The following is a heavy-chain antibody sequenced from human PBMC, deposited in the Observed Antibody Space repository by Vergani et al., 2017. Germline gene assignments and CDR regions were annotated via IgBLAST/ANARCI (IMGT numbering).Heavy chain of an antibody. V-gene: IGHV3-21*01. J-gene: IGHJ2*01. CDR1: GFTFSSYS. CDR3: ARKPPPMTTVTTPRLYWYFDL. Sequence: EVQLVESGGGLVKPGGSLRLSCAASGFTFSSYSMNWVRQAPGKGLEWVSSISSSSSYIYYAESVKGRFTISRDNAKNSLYLQMNSLRAEDTAVYYCARKPPPMTTVTTPRLYWYFDLWGRGTLVTVSS. D-gene: IGHD4-17*01. CDR2: ISSSSSYI.